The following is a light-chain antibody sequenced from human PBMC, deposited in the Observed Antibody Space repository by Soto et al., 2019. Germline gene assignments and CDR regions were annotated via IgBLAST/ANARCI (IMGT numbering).Light chain of an antibody. Sequence: EIVLTQYPGTLSLSPGERATLSCRASQSVSGSYLAWYQQKPGQAPRLLIYGASSRATGIPDRFSGSGSGTDFTLTISRLEPEDFAVYYCQQYGSSRAFGQGTKVE. CDR3: QQYGSSRA. V-gene: IGKV3-20*01. J-gene: IGKJ1*01. CDR2: GAS. CDR1: QSVSGSY.